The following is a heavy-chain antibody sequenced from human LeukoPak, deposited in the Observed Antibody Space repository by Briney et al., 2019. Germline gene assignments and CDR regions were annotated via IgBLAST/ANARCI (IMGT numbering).Heavy chain of an antibody. D-gene: IGHD3-9*01. CDR1: GFTFMNYA. V-gene: IGHV3-23*01. Sequence: GGSLRLSCATSGFTFMNYAMSWVRQAPGKGLEWVSGISGSGGSTYYADSLKGRFTISRDNSKDTLYVQMNSLRAEDTAVYYCARTYYDILTGYNPYFDYWGQGILVTVSS. CDR2: ISGSGGST. CDR3: ARTYYDILTGYNPYFDY. J-gene: IGHJ4*02.